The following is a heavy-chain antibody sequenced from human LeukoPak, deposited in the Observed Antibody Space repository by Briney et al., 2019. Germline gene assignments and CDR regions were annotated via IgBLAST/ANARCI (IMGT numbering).Heavy chain of an antibody. D-gene: IGHD2-15*01. CDR2: ISGSGGNT. CDR1: GFTFSSYA. J-gene: IGHJ5*02. CDR3: PKARRDCSSGNCYSRWLDP. Sequence: PGGSLRLSCAASGFTFSSYAMSWVRQAPGKGLEWVSGISGSGGNTYYADSVKGRFTISRDNSKNTLYLQMNSLRAEDTAVYYCPKARRDCSSGNCYSRWLDPWAQET. V-gene: IGHV3-23*01.